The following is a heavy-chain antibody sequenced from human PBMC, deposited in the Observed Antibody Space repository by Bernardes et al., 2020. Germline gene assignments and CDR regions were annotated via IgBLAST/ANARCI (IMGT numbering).Heavy chain of an antibody. Sequence: ASVKVSCKASGYTFTSYGISWVRQAPGQGLEWMGWISAYNGNTNYAQKPQGRVTMTTDTSTSTAYMELRSLRSDDTAVYYCARDLWNIAGTSTFDSWGQGTLLTVSS. CDR2: ISAYNGNT. V-gene: IGHV1-18*01. CDR1: GYTFTSYG. J-gene: IGHJ4*02. D-gene: IGHD6-13*01. CDR3: ARDLWNIAGTSTFDS.